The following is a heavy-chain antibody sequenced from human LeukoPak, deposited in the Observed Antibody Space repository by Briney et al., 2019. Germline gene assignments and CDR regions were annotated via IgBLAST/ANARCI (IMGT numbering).Heavy chain of an antibody. J-gene: IGHJ4*02. CDR2: IYHSGST. CDR3: ARAYYFDY. CDR1: GGSISSYS. V-gene: IGHV4-30-2*01. Sequence: SETLSLTCTVSGGSISSYSWSWIRQPPGKGLEWIGYIYHSGSTYYNPSLKSRVTISVDRSKNQFSLKLSSVTAADTAVYYCARAYYFDYWGQGTLVTVSS.